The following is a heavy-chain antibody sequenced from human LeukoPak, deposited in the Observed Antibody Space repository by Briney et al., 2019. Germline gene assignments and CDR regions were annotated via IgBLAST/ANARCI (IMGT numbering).Heavy chain of an antibody. CDR2: IYSGGST. CDR3: ARDQRDSSGYYRVNVV. J-gene: IGHJ4*02. Sequence: PGGSLRLSCAASGFTVSSNYMSWVRQAPGKGLEWVSVIYSGGSTYYVDSVKGRFTISRDNSKNTLYLQMNSLRAEDTAVYYCARDQRDSSGYYRVNVVWGQGTLVTVYS. CDR1: GFTVSSNY. V-gene: IGHV3-66*01. D-gene: IGHD3-22*01.